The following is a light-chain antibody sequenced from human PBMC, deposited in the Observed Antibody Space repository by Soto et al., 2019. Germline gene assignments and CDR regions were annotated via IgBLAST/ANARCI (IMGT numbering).Light chain of an antibody. CDR3: IQDIKFPRT. V-gene: IGKV1-6*01. CDR2: GAY. Sequence: AIQMTQSPSSLSASVGDRVTISCRASQGIGNAVGWYQQKPGKPPKVLIYGAYNIQSGVPQRFSGSRSGTNFTLALSSLEPEDSATYYCIQDIKFPRTFGQGTK. J-gene: IGKJ1*01. CDR1: QGIGNA.